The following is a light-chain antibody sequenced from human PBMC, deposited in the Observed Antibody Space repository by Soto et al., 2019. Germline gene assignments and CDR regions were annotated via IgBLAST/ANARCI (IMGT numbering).Light chain of an antibody. J-gene: IGKJ1*01. CDR2: GAS. CDR1: QSVSSN. CDR3: HQFATTRS. Sequence: EIVMTHSPSTLSVSPGERATLSCRASQSVSSNLAWYQQKPGQAPRLIIYGASSRAAGIPDRFSGSGSGTDFTLTISSLEPEDFAVYYCHQFATTRSFGQGTKVDIK. V-gene: IGKV3D-15*01.